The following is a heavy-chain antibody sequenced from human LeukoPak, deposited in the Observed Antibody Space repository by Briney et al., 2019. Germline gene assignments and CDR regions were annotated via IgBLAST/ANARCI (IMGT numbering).Heavy chain of an antibody. Sequence: PMASVKVSCKASGFTFTDYYMHWVRLAPGQGLEWMGYINHHSGVTSFPQKFRGRVTLTTDTSISAAYMELSSLISDDTAMYYCVREGITKAFDLWGQGALVTVSS. CDR2: INHHSGVT. D-gene: IGHD1-14*01. CDR3: VREGITKAFDL. V-gene: IGHV1-2*02. J-gene: IGHJ4*02. CDR1: GFTFTDYY.